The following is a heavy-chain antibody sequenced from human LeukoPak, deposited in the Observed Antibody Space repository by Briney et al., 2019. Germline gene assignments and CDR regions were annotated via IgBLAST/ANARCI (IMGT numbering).Heavy chain of an antibody. J-gene: IGHJ5*02. D-gene: IGHD4-17*01. Sequence: ASVKVSCKASGYTFTSYYMHWVRQAPGQGLEWMGIINPSGGSTSYAQRFQGRVTMTRDTSTSTVYMELSSLRSEDTAVYYCARDPDYGDYSSWFDPWGQGTLVTVSS. CDR2: INPSGGST. CDR1: GYTFTSYY. V-gene: IGHV1-46*01. CDR3: ARDPDYGDYSSWFDP.